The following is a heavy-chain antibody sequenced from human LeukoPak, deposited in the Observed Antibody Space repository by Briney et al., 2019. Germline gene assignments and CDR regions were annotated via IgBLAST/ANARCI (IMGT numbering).Heavy chain of an antibody. CDR3: ARVVSYYYDTRGYYLPFDP. Sequence: PSETLSLTCAVYSVSFSGYYWSWIRQPPGKGLEWIGDINDSGSTNYNPSVKSRVTISVDTSKNQFSLKLRSVTAADTAIYYCARVVSYYYDTRGYYLPFDPWGQGTLVTVSS. J-gene: IGHJ5*02. CDR1: SVSFSGYY. CDR2: INDSGST. D-gene: IGHD3-22*01. V-gene: IGHV4-34*01.